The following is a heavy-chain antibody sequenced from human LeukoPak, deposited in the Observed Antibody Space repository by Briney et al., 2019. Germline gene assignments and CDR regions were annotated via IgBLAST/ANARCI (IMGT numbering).Heavy chain of an antibody. CDR2: INHSGST. D-gene: IGHD1-26*01. V-gene: IGHV4-34*01. CDR3: ARIQVGATHFDY. CDR1: GGSFSGYY. Sequence: PSETLSLTCAVYGGSFSGYYWSWIRQPPGKGLEWIGEINHSGSTNYNPSLKSRVTISVDKSKNQFSLKLSSVTAADTAVYYCARIQVGATHFDYWGQGTLVTVSS. J-gene: IGHJ4*02.